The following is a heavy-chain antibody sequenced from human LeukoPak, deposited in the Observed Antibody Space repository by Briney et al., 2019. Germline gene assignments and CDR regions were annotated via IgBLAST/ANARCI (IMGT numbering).Heavy chain of an antibody. D-gene: IGHD2-15*01. CDR2: IYHSGST. Sequence: SETLSLTRAITGGSVSSSNWCSWVRQPPGKGLEWIGEIYHSGSTNYNPSLKSRVTISVDKSKNQFSLKLSSVTAADTAVYYCARAIDCSGGSCYDPWGQGTLVTVSS. V-gene: IGHV4-4*02. CDR1: GGSVSSSNW. CDR3: ARAIDCSGGSCYDP. J-gene: IGHJ5*02.